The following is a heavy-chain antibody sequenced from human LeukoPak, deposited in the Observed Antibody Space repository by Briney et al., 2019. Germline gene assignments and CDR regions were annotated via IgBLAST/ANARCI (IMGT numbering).Heavy chain of an antibody. CDR1: GYTFTGYY. Sequence: ASVKVSCKASGYTFTGYYMHWVRQAPGQGLEWMGWINPNSGGTNYAQKFQGWVTMTRDTSISTAYMELSRLRSDDTAVYYCATGYCSSTNCRIDYWGQGTLVSVSS. CDR3: ATGYCSSTNCRIDY. D-gene: IGHD2-2*03. V-gene: IGHV1-2*04. J-gene: IGHJ4*02. CDR2: INPNSGGT.